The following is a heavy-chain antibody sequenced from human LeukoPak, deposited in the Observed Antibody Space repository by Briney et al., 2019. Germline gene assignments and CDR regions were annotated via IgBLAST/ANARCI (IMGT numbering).Heavy chain of an antibody. CDR1: GYTFTGYY. CDR3: ARLLRYCSSTSCLYFDY. CDR2: INPNSGGT. Sequence: ASVKVSCKASGYTFTGYYMHWVRQAPGQGLEWMGRINPNSGGTNYAQKFQGRVTMTRDTSISTAYMEPSRLRSDDTAVYYCARLLRYCSSTSCLYFDYWGQGTLVTVSS. D-gene: IGHD2-2*01. V-gene: IGHV1-2*06. J-gene: IGHJ4*02.